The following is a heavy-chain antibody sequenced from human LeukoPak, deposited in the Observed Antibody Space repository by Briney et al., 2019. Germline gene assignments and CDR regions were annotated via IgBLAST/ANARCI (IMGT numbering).Heavy chain of an antibody. CDR3: ARTDILTGYYYY. D-gene: IGHD3-9*01. CDR1: GGSISSYY. V-gene: IGHV4-59*01. CDR2: IYYSGST. Sequence: SETLSLTCTVSGGSISSYYWSWIRQPPGKGLEWIGYIYYSGSTNYNPSLKSRVTISVDTSKNQFSLKLSSVTAADTAAYSCARTDILTGYYYYWGQGTLVTVSS. J-gene: IGHJ4*02.